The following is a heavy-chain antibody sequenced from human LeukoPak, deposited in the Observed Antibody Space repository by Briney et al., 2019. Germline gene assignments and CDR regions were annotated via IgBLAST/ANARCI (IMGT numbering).Heavy chain of an antibody. CDR2: IIPIFGTA. CDR1: GGTLSSYA. D-gene: IGHD6-6*01. CDR3: ARGAYSIAARPTLRDYYYYYMDV. V-gene: IGHV1-69*05. Sequence: VASVKVSCKASGGTLSSYAISWVRQAPGQGLEWMGGIIPIFGTANYAQKFQGRVTITTDESTSTAYMELSSLRSEDTAVYYCARGAYSIAARPTLRDYYYYYMDVWGKGTTVTVSS. J-gene: IGHJ6*03.